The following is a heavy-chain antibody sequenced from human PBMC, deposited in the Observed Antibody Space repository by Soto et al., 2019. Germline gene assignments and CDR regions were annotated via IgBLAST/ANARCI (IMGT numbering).Heavy chain of an antibody. CDR3: ASLYCSGGSCYFSGGWFDP. V-gene: IGHV1-69*12. CDR1: GGTFSSYA. J-gene: IGHJ5*02. Sequence: QVQLVQSGAEVKKPGSSVKVSCKASGGTFSSYAISWVRQAPGQGLEWMGGIIPIFGTANYAQKFQGRVTMTADESTSTAYMELSSLRSEDTAVYYCASLYCSGGSCYFSGGWFDPWGQGTLVTVSS. D-gene: IGHD2-15*01. CDR2: IIPIFGTA.